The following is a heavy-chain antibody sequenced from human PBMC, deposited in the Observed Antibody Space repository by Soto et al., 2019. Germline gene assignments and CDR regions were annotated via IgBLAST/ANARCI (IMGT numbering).Heavy chain of an antibody. CDR2: ISAYNGNT. CDR3: AFLGQDIVVVPAAMPDAFDI. V-gene: IGHV1-18*01. D-gene: IGHD2-2*01. Sequence: ASVKVSCKASGYTFTSYGISWVRQAPGQGLEWMGWISAYNGNTNYAQKLQGRVTMTTDTSTSTAYMELRSLRSDDTAVYYCAFLGQDIVVVPAAMPDAFDICGQGTMVTVSS. CDR1: GYTFTSYG. J-gene: IGHJ3*02.